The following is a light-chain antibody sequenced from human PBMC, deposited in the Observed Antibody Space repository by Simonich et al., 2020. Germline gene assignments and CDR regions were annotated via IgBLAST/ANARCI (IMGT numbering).Light chain of an antibody. CDR3: CSYAGSSTLV. CDR1: SSDVGGYNY. Sequence: QSALTQPASVSGSPGQSVTIPCTGTSSDVGGYNYVSWYQQHPGKAPKLMIYEVSKRPAGVPNRFSGSKSGNTASLTISGLQAEDEADYYCCSYAGSSTLVFGGGTKLTVL. CDR2: EVS. V-gene: IGLV2-23*02. J-gene: IGLJ3*02.